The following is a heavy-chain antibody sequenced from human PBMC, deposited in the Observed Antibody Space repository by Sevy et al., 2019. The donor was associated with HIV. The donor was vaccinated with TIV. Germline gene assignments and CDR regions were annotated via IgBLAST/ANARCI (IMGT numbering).Heavy chain of an antibody. V-gene: IGHV3-23*01. D-gene: IGHD3-3*01. CDR3: AKRRYFDFWSGDDY. Sequence: GGSLSLSCAASGFTFSSYAMSWVRQAPGKGLEWVSAISGSGGSTYYADSVKGRFTISRDNSKNTLYLQMNSLRAEDTAVYYCAKRRYFDFWSGDDYWGQGTLVTVSS. CDR2: ISGSGGST. J-gene: IGHJ4*02. CDR1: GFTFSSYA.